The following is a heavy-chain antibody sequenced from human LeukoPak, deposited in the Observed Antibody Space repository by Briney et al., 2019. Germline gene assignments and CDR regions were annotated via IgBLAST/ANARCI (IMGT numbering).Heavy chain of an antibody. D-gene: IGHD6-19*01. Sequence: SETLSLTCTVSGGSISSSSYYWGWIRQPPGKGLEWIGSIYYSGSTYYNPSLKSRVTISVDTSKNQFSLKLSSVTAADTAVYYCARDRNSGWALWGQGTLVTVSS. J-gene: IGHJ4*02. CDR1: GGSISSSSYY. CDR2: IYYSGST. V-gene: IGHV4-39*07. CDR3: ARDRNSGWAL.